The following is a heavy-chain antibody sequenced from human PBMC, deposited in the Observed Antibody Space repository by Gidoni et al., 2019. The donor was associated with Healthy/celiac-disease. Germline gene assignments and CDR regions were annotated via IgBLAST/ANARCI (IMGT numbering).Heavy chain of an antibody. CDR2: IYPGDSDT. D-gene: IGHD3-22*01. CDR3: ARSYYYDSSGYLAFDI. J-gene: IGHJ3*02. V-gene: IGHV5-51*01. Sequence: EVQLVQSGAEVKKPGESLKISCKGSGYSFTSYWIGWVRQMPGKGLEWMGIIYPGDSDTRYSPSFQGQVTISADKSISTAYLQWSSLKASDTAMYYCARSYYYDSSGYLAFDIWGQGTMVTVSS. CDR1: GYSFTSYW.